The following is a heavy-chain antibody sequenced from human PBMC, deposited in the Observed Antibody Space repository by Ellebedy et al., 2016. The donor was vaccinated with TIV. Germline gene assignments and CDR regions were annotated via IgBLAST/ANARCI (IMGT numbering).Heavy chain of an antibody. V-gene: IGHV3-30*03. D-gene: IGHD6-13*01. J-gene: IGHJ6*02. CDR3: ARDEVYSSSWYAYYYYGMDV. CDR1: GFTFSSYG. CDR2: ISDDGSNK. Sequence: GESLKISCAASGFTFSSYGMHWVRQAPGKGLEWVAVISDDGSNKYYADSVKVRFTISRDNSKNTLYLQMNSLRAEDTAVYYCARDEVYSSSWYAYYYYGMDVWGQGTTVTVSS.